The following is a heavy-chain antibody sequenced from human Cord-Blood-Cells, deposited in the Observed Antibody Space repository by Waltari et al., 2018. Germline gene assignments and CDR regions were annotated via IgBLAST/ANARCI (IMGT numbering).Heavy chain of an antibody. J-gene: IGHJ4*02. Sequence: QVQLQESGPGLVKPSETLSLTCAVSGYSISSGYYWGWIRQPPGKGLEWIGRIYHSGSTSYHPSLKSRVTISAATSKTHFSLNLSSVTAADTAVYYCARVFRRGSYYDYWGQGTLVTVSS. CDR1: GYSISSGYY. CDR3: ARVFRRGSYYDY. CDR2: IYHSGST. V-gene: IGHV4-38-2*01. D-gene: IGHD1-26*01.